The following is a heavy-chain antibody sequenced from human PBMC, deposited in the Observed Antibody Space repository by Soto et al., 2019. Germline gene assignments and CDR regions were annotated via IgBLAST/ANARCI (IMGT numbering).Heavy chain of an antibody. Sequence: QVQLVESGGGLVKPGGSLRLSCAASGFTFSDYDMSWIRQAPGKGLEWVSCITGSGSTIYYADSVKGRFTISRDNAKNSLFLQMNILRVEDTAVYYCARTHYYYHYMDVWGNATTVTVSS. CDR3: ARTHYYYHYMDV. CDR1: GFTFSDYD. CDR2: ITGSGSTI. J-gene: IGHJ6*03. V-gene: IGHV3-11*01.